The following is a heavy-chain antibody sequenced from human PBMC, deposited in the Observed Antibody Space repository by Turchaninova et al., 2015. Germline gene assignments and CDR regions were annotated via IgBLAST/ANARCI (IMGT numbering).Heavy chain of an antibody. CDR3: MIPPSLGGY. J-gene: IGHJ4*02. D-gene: IGHD3-22*01. CDR2: ISSGSSYI. Sequence: EVQLVESGGGLVRRGGSRGLSCAASGFTFNTYSMNWVRQAPGKGREWVSAISSGSSYIYYADSVKGRFTIARDNAKNSLYLQMNSLRAEDTAVYYCMIPPSLGGYWGQGTLVTVSS. V-gene: IGHV3-21*01. CDR1: GFTFNTYS.